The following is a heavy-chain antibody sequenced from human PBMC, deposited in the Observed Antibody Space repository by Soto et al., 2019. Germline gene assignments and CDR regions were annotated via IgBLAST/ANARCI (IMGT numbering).Heavy chain of an antibody. D-gene: IGHD3-22*01. V-gene: IGHV4-59*01. CDR3: ARDRRREYYYDSSGPAHDAFDI. CDR1: GGSISSYY. J-gene: IGHJ3*02. CDR2: IYYSGST. Sequence: NPSETLSLTCTVSGGSISSYYWSWIRQPPGKGLEWIGYIYYSGSTNYNPSLKSRVTISVDTSKNQFSLKLSSVTAADTAVYYCARDRRREYYYDSSGPAHDAFDIWGQGTMVTVSS.